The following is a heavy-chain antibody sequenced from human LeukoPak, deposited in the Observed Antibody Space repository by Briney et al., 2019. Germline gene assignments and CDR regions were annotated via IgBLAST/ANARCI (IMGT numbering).Heavy chain of an antibody. D-gene: IGHD6-6*01. Sequence: GGSLRLSCAASGFSFNSHSMNWVRQAPGQGLEWVSYISSGSGTIYYADSVKGRFTISRDNAKNSLYLQMNSLRAEDTAVYYCAKHIAARPSYFDYWGQGTLVTVSS. J-gene: IGHJ4*02. V-gene: IGHV3-48*01. CDR3: AKHIAARPSYFDY. CDR2: ISSGSGTI. CDR1: GFSFNSHS.